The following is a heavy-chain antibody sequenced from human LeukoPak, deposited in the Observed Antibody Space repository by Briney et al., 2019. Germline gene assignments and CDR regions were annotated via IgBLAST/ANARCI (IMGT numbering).Heavy chain of an antibody. J-gene: IGHJ5*02. CDR2: IYNSGST. Sequence: SETLSLTCAVYGGSFSGYYWSWIRQPPGKGLEWIGYIYNSGSTNYNPSLKSRVTISVDTSKNQFSLKLSSVTAADTAVYYCARDSYYGSPNPTWFDPWGQGTLVTVSS. CDR1: GGSFSGYY. CDR3: ARDSYYGSPNPTWFDP. V-gene: IGHV4-59*01. D-gene: IGHD3-10*01.